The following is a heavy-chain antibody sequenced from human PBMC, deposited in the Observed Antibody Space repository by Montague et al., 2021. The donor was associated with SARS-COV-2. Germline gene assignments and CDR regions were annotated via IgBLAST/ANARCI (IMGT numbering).Heavy chain of an antibody. CDR1: GYSISSGYY. V-gene: IGHV4-38-2*02. D-gene: IGHD3/OR15-3a*01. J-gene: IGHJ4*02. Sequence: SETLSLTCSVSGYSISSGYYWCWIRQPPGKGLEWVGCISYIGKTYYSPSLKSRHTILLDSSKNQFFLQARSVTAADTAVYYCVRVLDNRGRDYWGQGTLVTVSS. CDR3: VRVLDNRGRDY. CDR2: ISYIGKT.